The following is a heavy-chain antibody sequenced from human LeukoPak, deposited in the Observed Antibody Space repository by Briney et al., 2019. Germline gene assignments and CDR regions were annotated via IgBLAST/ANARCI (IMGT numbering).Heavy chain of an antibody. CDR1: GYTFTGYY. CDR3: ARDSMGYSGYDYVRYFDY. Sequence: VASVKVSCKASGYTFTGYYMHWVRQAPGQGLEWMGWINPNSGGTNYAQKFQGRVTMTRDTSISTAYMELSRLRSDDTAVYYCARDSMGYSGYDYVRYFDYWGQGTLVTVSS. D-gene: IGHD5-12*01. J-gene: IGHJ4*02. V-gene: IGHV1-2*02. CDR2: INPNSGGT.